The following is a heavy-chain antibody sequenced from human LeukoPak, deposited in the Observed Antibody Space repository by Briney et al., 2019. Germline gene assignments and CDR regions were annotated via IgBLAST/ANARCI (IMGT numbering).Heavy chain of an antibody. D-gene: IGHD2-2*01. Sequence: ASVKVSCKASGYTFIGYYMHWVRQAPGQGLEWMGWINPNSGGTNYAQKFQGRVTMTRDTSISTAYMELSRLRSDDTAVYYCATCSSTSCYFRANWFDPWGQGTLVTVSS. J-gene: IGHJ5*02. CDR1: GYTFIGYY. CDR3: ATCSSTSCYFRANWFDP. CDR2: INPNSGGT. V-gene: IGHV1-2*02.